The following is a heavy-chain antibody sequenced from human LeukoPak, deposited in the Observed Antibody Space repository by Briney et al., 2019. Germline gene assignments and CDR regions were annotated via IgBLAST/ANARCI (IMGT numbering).Heavy chain of an antibody. CDR3: ARDSGYGSGSSYYYYYYMDV. Sequence: ASVKVSCKASGYTFTGYYMHWVRQAPGQGLEWMGWINPNSGGTNYAQKFQGRVTMTGDTSISTAYMELSSLRSDDTAVYYCARDSGYGSGSSYYYYYYMDVWGKGTTVTISS. CDR2: INPNSGGT. V-gene: IGHV1-2*02. J-gene: IGHJ6*03. CDR1: GYTFTGYY. D-gene: IGHD3-10*01.